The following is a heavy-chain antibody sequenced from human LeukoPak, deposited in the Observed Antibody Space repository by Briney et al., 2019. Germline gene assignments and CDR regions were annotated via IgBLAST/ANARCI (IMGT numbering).Heavy chain of an antibody. CDR2: IHYSGTT. CDR3: VRFRDTADN. Sequence: PSQTLSLTCTVSGGSISSGAYYWSWIRQRPGKGLEWIGYIHYSGTTYYNPSLKSRVTISVDTSKNQFSLKLSSVTAADTAGYYCVRFRDTADNWGQGTLVTVSS. V-gene: IGHV4-31*03. CDR1: GGSISSGAYY. J-gene: IGHJ4*02. D-gene: IGHD5-18*01.